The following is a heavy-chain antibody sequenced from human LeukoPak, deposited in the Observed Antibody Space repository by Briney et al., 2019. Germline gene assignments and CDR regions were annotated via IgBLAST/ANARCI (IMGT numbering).Heavy chain of an antibody. Sequence: GSLRLSCAASGFTFSSYSMNWVRQAPGKGLEWVSSISSSSSYIYYADSVKGRFTISRDNAKNSLYLQMNSLRAEGMAVYYCARAWTYCSGGSCYTGGVDYWGQGTLVTVSS. V-gene: IGHV3-21*01. CDR2: ISSSSSYI. D-gene: IGHD2-15*01. J-gene: IGHJ4*02. CDR1: GFTFSSYS. CDR3: ARAWTYCSGGSCYTGGVDY.